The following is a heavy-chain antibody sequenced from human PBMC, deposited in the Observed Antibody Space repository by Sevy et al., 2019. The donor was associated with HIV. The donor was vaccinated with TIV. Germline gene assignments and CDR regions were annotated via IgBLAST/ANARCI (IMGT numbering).Heavy chain of an antibody. Sequence: GGSLRLSCTASEFTFDDYAMSWFRQAPGKGLEWVAFITRNSYEAYGGTTEYAASVKGRFTISRDDSKSIAYLQMDSLKTEDTAVYYCTRALATVVTPEYYFDYWGQGTLVTVSS. V-gene: IGHV3-49*03. CDR1: EFTFDDYA. D-gene: IGHD4-17*01. CDR3: TRALATVVTPEYYFDY. CDR2: ITRNSYEAYGGTT. J-gene: IGHJ4*02.